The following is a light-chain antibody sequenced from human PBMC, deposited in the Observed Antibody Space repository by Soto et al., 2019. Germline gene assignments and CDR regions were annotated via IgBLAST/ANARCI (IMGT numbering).Light chain of an antibody. J-gene: IGLJ2*01. Sequence: QSVLTQSPSASGTPGQRVTISCSGSSSNIGSNYVYWYRQLPGTAPKLLIYSDTQRPSGVPDRFSGSKSGTSASLAISGLRSEDEADYYCSAWDGSLSGLVFGGGTKLTVL. CDR3: SAWDGSLSGLV. V-gene: IGLV1-47*02. CDR2: SDT. CDR1: SSNIGSNY.